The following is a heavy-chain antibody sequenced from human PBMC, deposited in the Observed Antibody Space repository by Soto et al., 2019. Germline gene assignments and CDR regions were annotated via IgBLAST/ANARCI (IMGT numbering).Heavy chain of an antibody. CDR2: IYHTGYRGSA. CDR1: GDSITSYN. J-gene: IGHJ4*02. V-gene: IGHV4-59*01. D-gene: IGHD6-13*01. CDR3: ARHKYSSSWFFDS. Sequence: SETLSLTCIVTGDSITSYNWSWLRQPPGKGLEWIGFIYHTGYRGSASYNPSLKGRGTISMDTSKNQFSLKVNSLTAADTAMYYCARHKYSSSWFFDSWGQGTQVTVSS.